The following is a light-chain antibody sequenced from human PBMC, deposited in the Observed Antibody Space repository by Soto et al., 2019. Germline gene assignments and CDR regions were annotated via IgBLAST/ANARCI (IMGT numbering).Light chain of an antibody. CDR2: WAS. J-gene: IGKJ1*01. CDR3: QQYYANPRT. CDR1: QSALYRSNKKNY. Sequence: DIVMTQSPDSLAVSLGERATIKCKSSQSALYRSNKKNYLVWYQQKPGQAPKLLISWASTRESGVPDRFSDSGSGTDFTLTISNLQAEDVAVYYCQQYYANPRTFGQGTKVDIK. V-gene: IGKV4-1*01.